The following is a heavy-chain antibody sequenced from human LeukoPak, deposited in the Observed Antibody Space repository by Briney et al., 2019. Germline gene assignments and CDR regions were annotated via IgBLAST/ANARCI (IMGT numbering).Heavy chain of an antibody. V-gene: IGHV3-53*01. J-gene: IGHJ4*02. CDR3: AKASTIFGVVPDY. CDR2: IYSGGST. D-gene: IGHD3-3*01. CDR1: GFSVSTNY. Sequence: GGSLRLSCAASGFSVSTNYMSWVRQAPGKGLEWVSIIYSGGSTYYADSVKGRFTISRDNSKNTLYLQMNSLRAEDTAVYYCAKASTIFGVVPDYWRQGTLVTVSS.